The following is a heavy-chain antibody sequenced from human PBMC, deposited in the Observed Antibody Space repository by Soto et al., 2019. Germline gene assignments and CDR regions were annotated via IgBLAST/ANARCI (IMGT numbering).Heavy chain of an antibody. D-gene: IGHD4-4*01. CDR1: GYTFTSFY. Sequence: ASVKVSCKASGYTFTSFYMHCVRQAPGRGLEWMGIIDSSGGSTTYAQKFQGRVTMTRDTSTTTVYMELSSLRSEDTAVYYCARAPFYNSKTTMFFDFDPWGQGTLVTVSS. CDR3: ARAPFYNSKTTMFFDFDP. J-gene: IGHJ5*02. CDR2: IDSSGGST. V-gene: IGHV1-46*01.